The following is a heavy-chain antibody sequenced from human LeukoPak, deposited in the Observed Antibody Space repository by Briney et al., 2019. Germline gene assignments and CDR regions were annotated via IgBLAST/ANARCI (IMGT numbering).Heavy chain of an antibody. J-gene: IGHJ5*02. CDR3: ARAPPNSGSYYRLHSWFDP. CDR2: INPNSGGT. D-gene: IGHD3-10*01. V-gene: IGHV1-2*06. CDR1: GYSFTGYY. Sequence: ASVKVSCKASGYSFTGYYMHWVRQAPGQGLEWMGRINPNSGGTNYAQRFQGRVTMTRDTPISTAYMELSSLRSDDTAVCYCARAPPNSGSYYRLHSWFDPWGQGTLVTVSS.